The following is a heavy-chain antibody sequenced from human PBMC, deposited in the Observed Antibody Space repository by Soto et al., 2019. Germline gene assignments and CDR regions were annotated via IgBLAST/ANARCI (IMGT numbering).Heavy chain of an antibody. V-gene: IGHV3-33*01. D-gene: IGHD2-2*01. Sequence: QVQLVESGGGVVQPGRSLRLSCAASGFTFSSYGMHWVRQAPGKGLEWVAVIWYDGSNKYYADSVKGRFTISRDNSKNTLYLQMNSLRAEDTAVYYCARGPGYCSSTSCDGGLYYYYGMDVW. CDR1: GFTFSSYG. CDR3: ARGPGYCSSTSCDGGLYYYYGMDV. CDR2: IWYDGSNK. J-gene: IGHJ6*01.